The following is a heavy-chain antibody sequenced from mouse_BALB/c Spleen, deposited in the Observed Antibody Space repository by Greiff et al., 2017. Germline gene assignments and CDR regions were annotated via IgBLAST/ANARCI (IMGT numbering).Heavy chain of an antibody. J-gene: IGHJ2*01. D-gene: IGHD2-14*01. CDR2: IWAGGST. Sequence: VQLQESGPGLVAPSQSLSITCTVSGFSLTSYGVHWVRQPPGKGLEWLGVIWAGGSTNYNSALMSRLSISKDNSKSQVFLKMNSLQTDDTAMYYCARDKGYYRYDEGGFDYWGQGTTLTVSS. CDR1: GFSLTSYG. CDR3: ARDKGYYRYDEGGFDY. V-gene: IGHV2-9*02.